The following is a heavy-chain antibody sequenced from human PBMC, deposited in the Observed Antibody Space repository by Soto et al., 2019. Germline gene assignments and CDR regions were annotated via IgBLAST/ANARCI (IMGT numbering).Heavy chain of an antibody. Sequence: PXGSLRLSCSASGFTFSSYAMSWVRQAPGKGLEWVSAISGSGGSTYYADSVKGRFTISRDNSKNTLYLQMNSLRAEDTAVYYCAKIRITMVRGVPHPFDYWGQGTLVTVSS. CDR1: GFTFSSYA. J-gene: IGHJ4*02. CDR2: ISGSGGST. CDR3: AKIRITMVRGVPHPFDY. V-gene: IGHV3-23*01. D-gene: IGHD3-10*01.